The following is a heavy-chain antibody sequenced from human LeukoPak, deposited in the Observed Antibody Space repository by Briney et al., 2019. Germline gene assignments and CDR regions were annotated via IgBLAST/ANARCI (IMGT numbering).Heavy chain of an antibody. D-gene: IGHD3-22*01. V-gene: IGHV4-59*01. CDR1: GGSFSGYY. CDR3: ARGRYDSSGYHFDY. CDR2: IYYSGST. J-gene: IGHJ4*02. Sequence: SETLSLTCAVYGGSFSGYYWSWIRQPPGKGLEWIGYIYYSGSTNYNPSLKSRVTISVDTSKNQFSLKLSSVTAADTAVYYCARGRYDSSGYHFDYWGQGTLVTVSS.